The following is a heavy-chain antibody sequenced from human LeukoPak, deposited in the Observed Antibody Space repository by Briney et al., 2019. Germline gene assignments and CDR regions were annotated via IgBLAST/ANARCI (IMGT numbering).Heavy chain of an antibody. Sequence: SVKVSCKASGGTFSSYAISWVRRAPGQGLEWMGGIIPIFGTANYAQKFQGRVTITADESTSTAYMELSSLRSEDTAVYYCAREEVGATIYWFDPWGQGTLVTVSS. CDR2: IIPIFGTA. CDR1: GGTFSSYA. CDR3: AREEVGATIYWFDP. J-gene: IGHJ5*02. D-gene: IGHD1-26*01. V-gene: IGHV1-69*01.